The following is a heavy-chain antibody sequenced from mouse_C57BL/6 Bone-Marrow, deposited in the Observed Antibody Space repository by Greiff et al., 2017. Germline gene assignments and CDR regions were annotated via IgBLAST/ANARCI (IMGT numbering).Heavy chain of an antibody. V-gene: IGHV5-15*04. CDR3: ARHDYGQGYCDV. Sequence: EVKLEESGGGLVQPGGSLKLSCAASGFTFSDYGMAWVRQAPKKGPEWVAFISTLAYSIDYADNVTGRFTISRENAKNTLYLEMSRLRSEDTAMYYCARHDYGQGYCDVWGTGTTVTVTS. CDR2: ISTLAYSI. D-gene: IGHD1-1*02. CDR1: GFTFSDYG. J-gene: IGHJ1*03.